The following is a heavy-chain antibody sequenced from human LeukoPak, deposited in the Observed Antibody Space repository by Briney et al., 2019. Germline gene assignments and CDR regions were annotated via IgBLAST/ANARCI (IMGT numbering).Heavy chain of an antibody. CDR3: ARSLVGATRGQHY. CDR2: ISSSSSYI. CDR1: GFTFSSYS. J-gene: IGHJ4*02. Sequence: GGSLRLSCAASGFTFSSYSMNWVRQAPGKGLEWVSSISSSSSYIYYADSVKGRFTISRDNAKNSLYLQMNSLRAEDTAVYYCARSLVGATRGQHYWGQGTLVTVSS. D-gene: IGHD1-26*01. V-gene: IGHV3-21*01.